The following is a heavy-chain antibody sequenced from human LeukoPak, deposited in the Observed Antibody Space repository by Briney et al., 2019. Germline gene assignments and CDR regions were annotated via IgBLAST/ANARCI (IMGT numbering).Heavy chain of an antibody. CDR1: GGSISSSSYY. Sequence: SETLSLTCTVSGGSISSSSYYWVWIRQPPGKGLEWIGSIYYSGSTYYNPSLKSRVTISVDTSKNQFSLKLSSVTAADTAVYYCARQVIGITIFGVVSHFDYWGQGTLVTVSS. D-gene: IGHD3-3*01. V-gene: IGHV4-39*01. J-gene: IGHJ4*02. CDR3: ARQVIGITIFGVVSHFDY. CDR2: IYYSGST.